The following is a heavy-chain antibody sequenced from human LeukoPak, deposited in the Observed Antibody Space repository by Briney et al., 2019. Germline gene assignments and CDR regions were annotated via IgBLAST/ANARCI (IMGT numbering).Heavy chain of an antibody. CDR2: IYHSGST. CDR3: ARAQLELRP. Sequence: PSGTLSLTCAVSGGSISSSNWWSWVRQSPGKGLEWIGEIYHSGSTNYNPSLKSRVTISLDKSNNHFSLKLSSVTAADTAVYYCARAQLELRPWGQGTLVTVSS. CDR1: GGSISSSNW. J-gene: IGHJ5*02. V-gene: IGHV4-4*02. D-gene: IGHD1-7*01.